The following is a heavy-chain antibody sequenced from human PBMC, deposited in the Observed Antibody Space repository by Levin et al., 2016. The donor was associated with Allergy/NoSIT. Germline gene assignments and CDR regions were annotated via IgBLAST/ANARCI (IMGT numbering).Heavy chain of an antibody. CDR2: SYYRSKWYN. J-gene: IGHJ5*02. D-gene: IGHD2-15*01. CDR3: SRSVVVATTPTGWFDP. V-gene: IGHV6-1*01. Sequence: WIRQSPSRGLEWLGRSYYRSKWYNDYAESVKSRITINPDTSKNQFSLQLNSVTPEDTAVYYCSRSVVVATTPTGWFDPWGQGTLVTVSS.